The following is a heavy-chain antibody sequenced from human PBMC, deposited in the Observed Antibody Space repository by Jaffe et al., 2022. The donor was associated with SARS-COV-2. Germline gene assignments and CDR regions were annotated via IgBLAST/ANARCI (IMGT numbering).Heavy chain of an antibody. Sequence: QLQLQESGPGLVKPSETLSLTCTVSGGSISTGYYWGWIRQPPGKGLEWIGSIYHSGSTYYNPSIQSRVTMSVDTSKNLFSLKLTSVTAADTAVYYCARQKYYYGSGSLDAFDIWGLGTVVTVSS. CDR3: ARQKYYYGSGSLDAFDI. V-gene: IGHV4-39*01. D-gene: IGHD3-10*01. J-gene: IGHJ3*02. CDR2: IYHSGST. CDR1: GGSISTGYY.